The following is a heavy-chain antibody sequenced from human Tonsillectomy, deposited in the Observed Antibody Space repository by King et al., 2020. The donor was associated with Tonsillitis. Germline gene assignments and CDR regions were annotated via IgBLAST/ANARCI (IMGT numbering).Heavy chain of an antibody. CDR2: INHSGST. CDR1: GGSFSGYY. V-gene: IGHV4-34*01. D-gene: IGHD3-10*01. Sequence: VQLQQWGAGLLKPSETLSLTCAVYGGSFSGYYWSWIRQPPGKGLEWIGEINHSGSTNYNPSLKSRVTVSVDTSKNQFSLKLSSVTAADTAVYYCARGHRPGGITMVRGVSHFDYWGLGTLVTVSS. J-gene: IGHJ4*02. CDR3: ARGHRPGGITMVRGVSHFDY.